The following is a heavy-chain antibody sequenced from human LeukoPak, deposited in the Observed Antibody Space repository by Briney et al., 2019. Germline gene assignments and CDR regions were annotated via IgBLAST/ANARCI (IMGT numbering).Heavy chain of an antibody. CDR1: GYSFTTYC. D-gene: IGHD3-22*01. Sequence: GESLKISCQSSGYSFTTYCIGWVRQVPGKGLEWMGIVYPDDSDTRYSPSFRGHVTISADRSSRTAYLQWSSLKASDTAMYYCVRQDSRGFEFWGQGALVTVSS. V-gene: IGHV5-51*01. CDR2: VYPDDSDT. CDR3: VRQDSRGFEF. J-gene: IGHJ4*02.